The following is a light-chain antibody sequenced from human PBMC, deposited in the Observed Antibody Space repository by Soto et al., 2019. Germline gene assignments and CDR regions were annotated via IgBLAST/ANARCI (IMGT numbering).Light chain of an antibody. CDR2: LGS. CDR3: MQVLHTPFS. CDR1: QSLLHSDGYTY. V-gene: IGKV2-28*01. J-gene: IGKJ3*01. Sequence: DIVMTQSPPSLSVTPGEPASISCRSSQSLLHSDGYTYVDWYVQRPGQSPQLLIYLGSNRASGVPDRLSGSGSGTDFTLKISKVESEDVGIYYCMQVLHTPFSFGPGTKVGIK.